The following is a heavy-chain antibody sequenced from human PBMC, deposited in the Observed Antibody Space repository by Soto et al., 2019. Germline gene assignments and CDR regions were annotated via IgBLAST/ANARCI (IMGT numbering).Heavy chain of an antibody. D-gene: IGHD3-10*01. Sequence: QVQLVQSGAEMKNPGASVKVSCKASGYTFTSYGISWVREAPGQGVEWMGWISGFNDDTNHAQKLQGRVTMTKDTSTSTAYMELRSLKSDDTAVYYCARSGSYYPARNWFGPWGQGTLVSVSS. V-gene: IGHV1-18*01. J-gene: IGHJ5*02. CDR2: ISGFNDDT. CDR1: GYTFTSYG. CDR3: ARSGSYYPARNWFGP.